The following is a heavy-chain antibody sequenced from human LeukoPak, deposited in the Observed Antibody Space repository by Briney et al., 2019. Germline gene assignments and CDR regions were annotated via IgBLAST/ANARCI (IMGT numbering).Heavy chain of an antibody. CDR1: GYTSNNYW. Sequence: GESLKISCKGSGYTSNNYWIGWVRQMPGKGLEWMGIIYPGHATTTYTPPSQGQVTISVDKSITTGYLQWSSLKASATAMYYCARGYCTSPTCYKGFDYWGQGNLVTVSS. CDR2: IYPGHATT. V-gene: IGHV5-51*01. D-gene: IGHD2-2*02. J-gene: IGHJ4*02. CDR3: ARGYCTSPTCYKGFDY.